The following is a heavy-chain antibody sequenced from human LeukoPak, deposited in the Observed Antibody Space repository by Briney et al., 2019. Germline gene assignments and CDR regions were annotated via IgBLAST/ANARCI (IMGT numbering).Heavy chain of an antibody. Sequence: GGSLRLSCAASGFTFSSYSMNWVRQAPGKGLEWVSSISSSSSYIYYADSVKGRFTISRDNAKNSLYLQMNSLRAEDTAGDYLSRVYDSVGGSYRYPDYGGQETLVTVSS. D-gene: IGHD3-16*02. CDR3: SRVYDSVGGSYRYPDY. CDR2: ISSSSSYI. V-gene: IGHV3-21*01. CDR1: GFTFSSYS. J-gene: IGHJ4*02.